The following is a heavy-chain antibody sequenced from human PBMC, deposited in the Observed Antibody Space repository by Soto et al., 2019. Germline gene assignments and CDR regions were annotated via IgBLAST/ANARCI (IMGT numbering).Heavy chain of an antibody. J-gene: IGHJ4*02. CDR3: VXXPPEYYDFWSGYYSYFDY. Sequence: GGTLRLSCSASGFNFSSYALHWVHQAPGKGMEYVSAISSNGGSTYYADSVKGRFTISIDXXKNTLYLQMSSLRAEDTAVYYWVXXPPEYYDFWSGYYSYFDYWGQRTLVTVSA. CDR1: GFNFSSYA. CDR2: ISSNGGST. V-gene: IGHV3-64D*06. D-gene: IGHD3-3*01.